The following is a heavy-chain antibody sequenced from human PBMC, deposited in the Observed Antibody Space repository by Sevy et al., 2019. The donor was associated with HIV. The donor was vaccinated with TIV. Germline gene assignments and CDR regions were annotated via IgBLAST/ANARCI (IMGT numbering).Heavy chain of an antibody. V-gene: IGHV3-15*01. D-gene: IGHD1-26*01. CDR3: TTLPSIVGATSLSDYYYYYYMDV. J-gene: IGHJ6*03. CDR1: GFTFSNAW. Sequence: GGSLRLSCAASGFTFSNAWMSWVRQAPGKGLEWVGRIKSKTDGGTTDYAAPVKGRFTISRDDSKNTLYLQMNSLKTEDTAVYYCTTLPSIVGATSLSDYYYYYYMDVWGKGTTVTVSS. CDR2: IKSKTDGGTT.